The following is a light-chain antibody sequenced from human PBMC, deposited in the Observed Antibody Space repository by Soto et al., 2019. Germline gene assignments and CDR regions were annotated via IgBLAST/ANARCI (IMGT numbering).Light chain of an antibody. V-gene: IGKV3-20*01. CDR1: QSVSSNY. J-gene: IGKJ4*01. CDR3: QHYSSSSPLN. CDR2: GAA. Sequence: EIVLAQSPGTLSLSPGERATLSCRASQSVSSNYLAWYQQKPGQAPRLLIYGAASRATGIPARFSGSGSGTDFTLTISRLEPEDLALYYCQHYSSSSPLNFGGGTKVEIK.